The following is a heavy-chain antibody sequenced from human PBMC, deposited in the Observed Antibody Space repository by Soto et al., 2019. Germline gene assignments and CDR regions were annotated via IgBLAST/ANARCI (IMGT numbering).Heavy chain of an antibody. CDR3: ARDREDIVLMVSGWFDP. Sequence: GASVKVSCKASGGTFSSYAISWVRLAPGQGLEWMGGIIPIFGTANYAQKFQGRVTITADESTSTAYMELSSLRSEDTAVYYCARDREDIVLMVSGWFDPWGQGTLVTVSS. D-gene: IGHD2-8*01. J-gene: IGHJ5*02. CDR1: GGTFSSYA. V-gene: IGHV1-69*13. CDR2: IIPIFGTA.